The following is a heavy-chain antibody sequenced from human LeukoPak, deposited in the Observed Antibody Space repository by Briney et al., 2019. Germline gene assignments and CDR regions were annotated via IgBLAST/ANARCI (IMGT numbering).Heavy chain of an antibody. CDR2: INPNSGGT. CDR3: AREESVRRVGDY. Sequence: ASVKVSCKASGYTFTGYYMHWVRQAPGQGLEWMGRINPNSGGTNYAQKFQGRVTMTRDTSISTAYMELSRLRSDDTAVYYCAREESVRRVGDYWGQGTLVTVSS. V-gene: IGHV1-2*06. CDR1: GYTFTGYY. D-gene: IGHD3-10*01. J-gene: IGHJ4*02.